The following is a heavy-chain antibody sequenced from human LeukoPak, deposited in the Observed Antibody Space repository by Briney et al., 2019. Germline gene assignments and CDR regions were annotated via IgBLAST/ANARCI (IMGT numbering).Heavy chain of an antibody. Sequence: PGGSLRLSCAASGFTFSDAWMNWVRQAPGKGLEWVGRIKSKTDGGTTDYAAPVKGRFTISRDNSKNTLYLQMNSLRAEDTAVYYCARGGQGYDLNWFDPWGQGTLVTVSS. CDR1: GFTFSDAW. D-gene: IGHD3-3*01. CDR3: ARGGQGYDLNWFDP. V-gene: IGHV3-15*01. J-gene: IGHJ5*02. CDR2: IKSKTDGGTT.